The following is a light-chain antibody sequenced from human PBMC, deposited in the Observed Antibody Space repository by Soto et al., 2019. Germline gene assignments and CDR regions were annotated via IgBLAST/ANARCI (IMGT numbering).Light chain of an antibody. CDR1: QSVSSNY. CDR3: QQYDSSPCT. Sequence: EIVLTQSPGTLSLSPGERATLSCRASQSVSSNYLAWYQQKPGQAPRLLIYGASSRATGIPDRFSGSGSGTDFTLTISRLEPEDFAVYYCQQYDSSPCTFGQGTEVEIK. CDR2: GAS. V-gene: IGKV3-20*01. J-gene: IGKJ1*01.